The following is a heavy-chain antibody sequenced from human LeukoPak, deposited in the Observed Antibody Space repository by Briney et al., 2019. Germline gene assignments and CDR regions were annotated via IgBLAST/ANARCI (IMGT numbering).Heavy chain of an antibody. V-gene: IGHV3-11*01. D-gene: IGHD6-13*01. CDR1: GFTFTDYY. Sequence: GGSLRLSCAASGFTFTDYYMGWVRQAPGKGLEWVSYISSSGTTIYYADSVKGRFTISRDNAKNSLWLQMNSLRAEDTAIYYCARDRGYSQYDCWGQGTLVTVSS. CDR3: ARDRGYSQYDC. CDR2: ISSSGTTI. J-gene: IGHJ4*02.